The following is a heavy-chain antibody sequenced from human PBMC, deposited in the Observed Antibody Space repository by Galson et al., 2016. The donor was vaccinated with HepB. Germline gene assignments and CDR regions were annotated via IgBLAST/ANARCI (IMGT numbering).Heavy chain of an antibody. CDR2: ISYDGSNQ. CDR3: AREGLRYFDH. CDR1: GFTFNNYG. V-gene: IGHV3-30*03. J-gene: IGHJ4*02. Sequence: SLRLSCAASGFTFNNYGMHWIRQAPGKGLVWVAHISYDGSNQYYADSVRGRFTISRDNSKNTLYLQMNSLRTEDTAVYYCAREGLRYFDHWGQGSLVTVSS.